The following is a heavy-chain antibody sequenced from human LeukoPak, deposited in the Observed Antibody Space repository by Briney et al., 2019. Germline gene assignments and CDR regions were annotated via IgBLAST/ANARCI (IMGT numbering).Heavy chain of an antibody. J-gene: IGHJ4*02. CDR2: ISGSGGST. CDR1: GFTFSSYA. D-gene: IGHD3-22*01. CDR3: GKTYDSSGYYYYFDY. V-gene: IGHV3-23*01. Sequence: PGGSLRLSCAASGFTFSSYAMSWVRQAPGKGLEWVSAISGSGGSTYYADSVKGRFTISRDNSKNTLYLQMNSLRAEDTAVYYCGKTYDSSGYYYYFDYWGQGTLVTVSS.